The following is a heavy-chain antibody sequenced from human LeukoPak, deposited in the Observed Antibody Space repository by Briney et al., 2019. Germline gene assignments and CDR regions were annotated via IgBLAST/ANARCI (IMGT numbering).Heavy chain of an antibody. D-gene: IGHD6-19*01. Sequence: GASVKVSCKASGYTFTSYGISWVRQAPGQGLEWMGWISAYNGNTNYAQKLQGRVTITADKSTSTAYMELSSLRSEDTAVYYCARGRRWGGSGFSPFDYWGQGTLVTVSS. CDR3: ARGRRWGGSGFSPFDY. V-gene: IGHV1-18*01. CDR2: ISAYNGNT. CDR1: GYTFTSYG. J-gene: IGHJ4*02.